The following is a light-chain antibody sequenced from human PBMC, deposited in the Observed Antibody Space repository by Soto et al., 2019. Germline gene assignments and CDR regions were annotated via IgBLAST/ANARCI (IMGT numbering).Light chain of an antibody. V-gene: IGLV2-11*01. CDR1: SNDVGGYNY. Sequence: SALTQPRSVSGSPGQSVTISCTGTSNDVGGYNYVSWYQQHPGKAPKLMIYDVSKRPSGVPDRFSGSKSGNTASLTISGLQAEDEADYYCCSYAGSRYVFGTGTKLTVL. J-gene: IGLJ1*01. CDR2: DVS. CDR3: CSYAGSRYV.